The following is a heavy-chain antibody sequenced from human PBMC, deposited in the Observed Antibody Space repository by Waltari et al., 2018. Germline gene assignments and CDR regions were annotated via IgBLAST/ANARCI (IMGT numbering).Heavy chain of an antibody. CDR1: GSLFRGYW. V-gene: IGHV3-74*01. D-gene: IGHD6-25*01. CDR2: IDSTGGST. J-gene: IGHJ4*02. Sequence: EVLLVESGGGVVQPGGSLTLSCATPGSLFRGYWMHWVRQSPGKGLVWVSEIDSTGGSTTYADSVRGRFTISRENDKNTIYLHMNSLRAEDTALYYCASLSAPIDYWGQGTLVTVSS. CDR3: ASLSAPIDY.